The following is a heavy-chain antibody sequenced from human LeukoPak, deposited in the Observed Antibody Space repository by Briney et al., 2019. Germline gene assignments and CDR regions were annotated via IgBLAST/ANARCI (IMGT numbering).Heavy chain of an antibody. Sequence: GGSLRLSCAASGFTFSDYYMSWIRQAPGKGLEWVSYISSSSSYTNYADSVKGRFTISRDNAKNSLYLQMNSLRAEDTAVYYCARDGGYDFWSGYYQDYWGQGTLVTVSS. J-gene: IGHJ4*02. CDR2: ISSSSSYT. V-gene: IGHV3-11*06. D-gene: IGHD3-3*01. CDR1: GFTFSDYY. CDR3: ARDGGYDFWSGYYQDY.